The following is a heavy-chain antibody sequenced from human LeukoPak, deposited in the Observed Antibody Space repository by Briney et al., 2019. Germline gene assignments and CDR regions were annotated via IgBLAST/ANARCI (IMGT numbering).Heavy chain of an antibody. Sequence: PGGSLRLSCAASGFTFSSYAMSWVRQAPGKGLEWVSAISGSGGSTYYADSVKGRFTISRDNSKNTLYLQMNSLRAEDTAVYYCAKTSEYGSSSDNWFDPWGQGTLVTVSS. CDR3: AKTSEYGSSSDNWFDP. D-gene: IGHD6-6*01. CDR2: ISGSGGST. V-gene: IGHV3-23*01. J-gene: IGHJ5*02. CDR1: GFTFSSYA.